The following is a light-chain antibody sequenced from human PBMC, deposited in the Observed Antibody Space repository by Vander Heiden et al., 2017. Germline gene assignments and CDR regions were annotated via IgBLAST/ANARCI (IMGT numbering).Light chain of an antibody. CDR1: QSISSY. Sequence: DIPMTQSPSSLSASVGDRVTITCRASQSISSYLNWYQQKPGKAPKLLIYAASSLQSGVPSRFSGSGSGTDFTLTISRLQPEDFATYYCQQSDSTPYTFGQGTKLEIK. J-gene: IGKJ2*01. V-gene: IGKV1-39*01. CDR3: QQSDSTPYT. CDR2: AAS.